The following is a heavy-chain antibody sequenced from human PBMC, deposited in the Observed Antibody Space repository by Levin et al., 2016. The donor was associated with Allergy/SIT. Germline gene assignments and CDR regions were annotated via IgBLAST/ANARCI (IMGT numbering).Heavy chain of an antibody. Sequence: VRQAPGKGLDWVAAISYDGSNKYYADSVKGRFTISRDNSKSTLSLQMISLRPEDTAVYYCAKRGDAATAHTFDFWGQGTMVTVSS. J-gene: IGHJ3*01. CDR3: AKRGDAATAHTFDF. CDR2: ISYDGSNK. V-gene: IGHV3-30*18. D-gene: IGHD5-18*01.